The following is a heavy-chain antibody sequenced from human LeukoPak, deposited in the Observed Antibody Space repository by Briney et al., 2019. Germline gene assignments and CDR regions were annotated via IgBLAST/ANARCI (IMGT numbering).Heavy chain of an antibody. CDR3: ARAKRWENDAFDI. CDR1: GFSISTYS. J-gene: IGHJ3*02. V-gene: IGHV4-59*01. Sequence: SETLSLTCTVSGFSISTYSWSWIRQPPGKGLEWAGYIYSSGGTDHNPSLKSRVTMSVDTSTNQLSLKLNSVTAADTAVYYCARAKRWENDAFDIWGQGTLVTVAS. D-gene: IGHD1-26*01. CDR2: IYSSGGT.